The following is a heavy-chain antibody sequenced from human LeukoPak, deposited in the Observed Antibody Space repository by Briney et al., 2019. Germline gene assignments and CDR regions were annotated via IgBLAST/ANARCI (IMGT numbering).Heavy chain of an antibody. V-gene: IGHV1-46*01. J-gene: IGHJ4*02. CDR3: ARSAGYSSSWHPYYFDY. CDR1: GYTFTGYY. D-gene: IGHD6-13*01. CDR2: INPSGGST. Sequence: ASVKVSCKASGYTFTGYYMHWVRQAPEQGLEWMGIINPSGGSTSYAQKFQGRVTMTRDMSTSTVYMELSSLRSEDTAVYYCARSAGYSSSWHPYYFDYWGQGTLVTVSS.